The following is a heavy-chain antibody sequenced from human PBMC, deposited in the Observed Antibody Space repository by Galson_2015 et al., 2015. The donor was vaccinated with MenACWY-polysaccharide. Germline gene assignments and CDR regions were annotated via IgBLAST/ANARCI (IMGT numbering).Heavy chain of an antibody. CDR2: ISSSGSTI. J-gene: IGHJ4*02. Sequence: SLRLSCAASGFTFSDYYMSWIRQAPGKGLGWVSYISSSGSTIYYADSVKGRFTISRDNAKNSLYLQMNSLRAEDTAVYYCARYSSGWYNFDYWGQGTLVTVSS. CDR1: GFTFSDYY. CDR3: ARYSSGWYNFDY. D-gene: IGHD6-19*01. V-gene: IGHV3-11*01.